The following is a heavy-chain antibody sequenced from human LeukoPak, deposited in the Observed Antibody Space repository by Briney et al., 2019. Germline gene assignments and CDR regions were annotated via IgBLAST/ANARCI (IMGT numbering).Heavy chain of an antibody. CDR3: ARRLTVWGSYRPFDY. CDR1: GGSISSSNW. CDR2: IYHSGST. D-gene: IGHD3-16*02. V-gene: IGHV4-4*02. Sequence: PSGTLSLTCAVSGGSISSSNWWSWVRQPPGKGLEWIGEIYHSGSTNYNPSLKSRVTISVDTSKNQFSLKLSSVTAADTAVYYCARRLTVWGSYRPFDYWGQGTLVTVSS. J-gene: IGHJ4*02.